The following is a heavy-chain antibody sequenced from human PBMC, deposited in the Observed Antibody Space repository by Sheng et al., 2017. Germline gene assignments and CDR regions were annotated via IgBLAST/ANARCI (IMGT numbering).Heavy chain of an antibody. V-gene: IGHV3-33*01. CDR1: GFTFRSYG. Sequence: QVQLVESGGGVVQPGRSLRLSCAASGFTFRSYGMHWVRQAPGKGLEWVAVIWYDGSNKYYVDSVKGRFTISRDNSKNTLYLQMNSLRAEDTAVYHCARGGTGRWLHRLEVDYWGQGTLVTVSS. CDR2: IWYDGSNK. J-gene: IGHJ4*02. CDR3: ARGGTGRWLHRLEVDY. D-gene: IGHD3-10*01.